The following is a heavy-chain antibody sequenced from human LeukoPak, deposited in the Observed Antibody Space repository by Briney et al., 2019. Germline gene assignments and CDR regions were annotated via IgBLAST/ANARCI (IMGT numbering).Heavy chain of an antibody. D-gene: IGHD1-26*01. J-gene: IGHJ4*02. CDR3: ARDIDDVGAPLDF. V-gene: IGHV4-39*07. CDR1: DDSISNNRYF. Sequence: PSETLSLTCTISDDSISNNRYFWAWIRQPPGKGLEWIGSINYSGRTYYNPSLKSRLTMSVDTAKRQFSLKLISVTAADTALYYCARDIDDVGAPLDFWGQGTLVTVSS. CDR2: INYSGRT.